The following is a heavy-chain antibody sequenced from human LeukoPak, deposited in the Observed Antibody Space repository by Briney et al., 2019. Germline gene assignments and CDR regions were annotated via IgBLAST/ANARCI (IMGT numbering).Heavy chain of an antibody. CDR3: ARVLVRSYWFDP. CDR1: GGSISSSSYY. D-gene: IGHD1-26*01. J-gene: IGHJ5*02. Sequence: NPSETLSLTCTVSGGSISSSSYYWGWIRQPPGKGLEWIGSIYYSGSTYYNPSLKSRVTISVDTSKNQFSLKLSSVTAADTAVYYCARVLVRSYWFDPWGQGTLVTVSS. V-gene: IGHV4-39*07. CDR2: IYYSGST.